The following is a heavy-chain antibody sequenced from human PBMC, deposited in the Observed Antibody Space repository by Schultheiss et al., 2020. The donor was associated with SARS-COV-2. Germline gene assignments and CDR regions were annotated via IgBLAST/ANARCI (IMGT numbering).Heavy chain of an antibody. CDR2: IYYSGCT. Sequence: SETLSLTCTVSGGSVSSGSYYWSWIRQPPGKGLEWIGYIYYSGCTNYNPSLKSRVTMSVDTSKNQFSLKLSSVTAADTAVYYCARQRYNWNDDGMDVWGQGTTVTVSS. D-gene: IGHD1-1*01. V-gene: IGHV4-61*01. CDR1: GGSVSSGSYY. J-gene: IGHJ6*02. CDR3: ARQRYNWNDDGMDV.